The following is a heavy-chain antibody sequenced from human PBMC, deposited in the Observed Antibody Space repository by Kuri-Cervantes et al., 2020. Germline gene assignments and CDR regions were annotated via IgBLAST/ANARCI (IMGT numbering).Heavy chain of an antibody. CDR3: ARESTMVRGVFIKVLGWFDP. V-gene: IGHV1-2*02. J-gene: IGHJ5*02. CDR1: GYTFTGYY. Sequence: ASVKVSCKASGYTFTGYYMHWVRQAPGQGLEWMGWINPNSGGTNYAQKFRGRVTMTRDTSISTAYMELSGLRSDDTAVYYCARESTMVRGVFIKVLGWFDPWGQGTRVTVSS. D-gene: IGHD3-10*01. CDR2: INPNSGGT.